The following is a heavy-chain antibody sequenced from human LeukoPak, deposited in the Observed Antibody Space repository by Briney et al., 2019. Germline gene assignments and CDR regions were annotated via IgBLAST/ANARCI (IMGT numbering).Heavy chain of an antibody. Sequence: PGGSLRLSCAAPGFTFSSYAMHWVRQAPGNGLEGVAVIPYDGSNKYYADSVKGRFTISRDNSKNTLYLQMNSLRAEDTAVYYCARDPHYYGSGSYYNLNYFDYWGQGTLVTVSS. J-gene: IGHJ4*02. D-gene: IGHD3-10*01. CDR1: GFTFSSYA. CDR3: ARDPHYYGSGSYYNLNYFDY. CDR2: IPYDGSNK. V-gene: IGHV3-30-3*01.